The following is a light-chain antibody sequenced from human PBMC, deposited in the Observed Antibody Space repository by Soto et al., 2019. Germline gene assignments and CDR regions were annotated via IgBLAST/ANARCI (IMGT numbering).Light chain of an antibody. CDR2: GVS. J-gene: IGKJ5*01. Sequence: EIVLTQSPGTLSFSAGERATLSCRASQRVNSRYLAWYQQKPGQAPRLLIYGVSNRATGIPDRFSGSGSGTDFTLTIRRLEPEDFAVYYCQQYDSSPITFGQGTRLEIK. CDR3: QQYDSSPIT. V-gene: IGKV3-20*01. CDR1: QRVNSRY.